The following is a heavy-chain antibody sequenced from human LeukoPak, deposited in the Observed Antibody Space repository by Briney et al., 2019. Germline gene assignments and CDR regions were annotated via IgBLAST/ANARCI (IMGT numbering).Heavy chain of an antibody. CDR2: VRYDGTNK. D-gene: IGHD3-22*01. Sequence: GRSLRLSCITSGFSFSNYGMHWVRQAPGKGPEWVAFVRYDGTNKYYTDSVRGRFTISRDNSKNTLYLQMNSLRVEDTALYYCAKYYREGSGASPLDYWGQGTLVTVSS. J-gene: IGHJ4*02. V-gene: IGHV3-30*02. CDR1: GFSFSNYG. CDR3: AKYYREGSGASPLDY.